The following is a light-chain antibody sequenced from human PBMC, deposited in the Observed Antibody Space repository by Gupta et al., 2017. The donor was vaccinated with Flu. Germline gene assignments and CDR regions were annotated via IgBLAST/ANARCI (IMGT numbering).Light chain of an antibody. Sequence: DILMTQSPSSLSASVGDRVTITCQASQDISNYLNWYQQKPGKAPKLLIYDASNLETGVPSRFSGSGSGTDFTFTISILHPEDIATYYCQRDDKLPLTFGGGTRVEIK. CDR2: DAS. CDR3: QRDDKLPLT. CDR1: QDISNY. J-gene: IGKJ4*01. V-gene: IGKV1-33*01.